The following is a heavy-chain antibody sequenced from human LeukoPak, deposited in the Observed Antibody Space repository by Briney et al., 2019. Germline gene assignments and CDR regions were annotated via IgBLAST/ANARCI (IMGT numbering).Heavy chain of an antibody. CDR2: IIPIFGAA. Sequence: SVKVSCMASRGTFSSYAISWVRQAPGQGREWMGGIIPIFGAANYAQKFQGRVTITADESTSTAYMELSSLRSEDTAVYYCARVSLGNAPGSPQNYYSYGMGVWGQGHTVPVSS. D-gene: IGHD3-10*01. V-gene: IGHV1-69*13. J-gene: IGHJ6*02. CDR3: ARVSLGNAPGSPQNYYSYGMGV. CDR1: RGTFSSYA.